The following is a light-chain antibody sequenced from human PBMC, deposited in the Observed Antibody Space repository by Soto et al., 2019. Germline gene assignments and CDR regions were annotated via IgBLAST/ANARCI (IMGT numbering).Light chain of an antibody. CDR1: QGISSY. Sequence: IQLTQSPSSLSASVGDRVTITCRASQGISSYLAWYQQKPGKAPKLLIYAASTLQSGVPSRFSGGGSGADFPLTISSLQPEDFATYYCQQLNSYPITLGQGTRLDIK. V-gene: IGKV1-9*01. J-gene: IGKJ5*01. CDR3: QQLNSYPIT. CDR2: AAS.